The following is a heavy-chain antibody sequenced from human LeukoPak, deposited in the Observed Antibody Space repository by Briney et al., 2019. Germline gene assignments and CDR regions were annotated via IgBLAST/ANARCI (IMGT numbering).Heavy chain of an antibody. CDR3: AREYYYESSGPSDY. J-gene: IGHJ4*02. CDR2: IIPILGIA. CDR1: VGTFSSYA. Sequence: GASVKVSCKASVGTFSSYAISWVRHAPGQGLVWVGRIIPILGIANYAQKFQGRVTITADKSTSTAYMELSSLRSEDTAVYYCAREYYYESSGPSDYWVRGTLVSVSS. V-gene: IGHV1-69*04. D-gene: IGHD3-22*01.